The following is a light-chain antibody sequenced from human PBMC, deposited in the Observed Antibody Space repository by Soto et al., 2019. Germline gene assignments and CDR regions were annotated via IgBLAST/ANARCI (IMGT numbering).Light chain of an antibody. V-gene: IGKV1-39*01. CDR2: AAS. CDR1: QSISSH. Sequence: IPMTQSPSSLSASVGDRVTIPCRASQSISSHLNWYQQKPGKAPKLLIYAASSLQSGVPSRFSGSGSGTDFTLTISSLQPEDFATFYCQQSYSNPRTFGQGTRLEI. J-gene: IGKJ5*01. CDR3: QQSYSNPRT.